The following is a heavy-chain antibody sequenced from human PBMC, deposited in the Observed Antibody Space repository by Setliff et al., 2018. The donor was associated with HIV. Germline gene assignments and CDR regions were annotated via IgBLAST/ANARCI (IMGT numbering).Heavy chain of an antibody. V-gene: IGHV4-59*02. CDR3: ARTTVRDFGLVITNFDQ. J-gene: IGHJ4*02. Sequence: SETLSLTCSVSGGSVSGHYWSWIRQPPGKVLEWIGYIDHSETTNYNPSLKSRLTISIDTSKTQFSLNLSSVTAADTAVYYCARTTVRDFGLVITNFDQWGLGTLVTVSS. D-gene: IGHD3-3*01. CDR2: IDHSETT. CDR1: GGSVSGHY.